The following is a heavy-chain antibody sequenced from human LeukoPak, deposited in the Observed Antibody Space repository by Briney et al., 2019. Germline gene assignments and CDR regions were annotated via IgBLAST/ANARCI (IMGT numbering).Heavy chain of an antibody. Sequence: ESGPTLVNPTQTLTLTCTFSGFSLSTSGVGVGWIRQPPGKALEWLALIYWDDDTRYSPSLKSRLTITKDTSKNQVVLTMTNMDPVDTATYYCAHRHRGGVRYFDWASRPRWFFDYWGQGTLVTVSS. CDR1: GFSLSTSGVG. V-gene: IGHV2-5*02. CDR2: IYWDDDT. D-gene: IGHD3-9*01. CDR3: AHRHRGGVRYFDWASRPRWFFDY. J-gene: IGHJ4*02.